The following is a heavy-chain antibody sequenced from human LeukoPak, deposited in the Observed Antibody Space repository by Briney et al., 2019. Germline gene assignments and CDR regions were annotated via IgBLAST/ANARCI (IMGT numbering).Heavy chain of an antibody. V-gene: IGHV3-66*01. D-gene: IGHD6-6*01. Sequence: GSLRLSCAASGFTVSSNYMSWVRQAPGKGLEWVSVIYSGGSTYYADSVKGRFTISRDNSKNTLYLQMNSLRAEDTAVYYCARDLARDGMDVWGQGTTVTVSS. CDR3: ARDLARDGMDV. CDR1: GFTVSSNY. J-gene: IGHJ6*02. CDR2: IYSGGST.